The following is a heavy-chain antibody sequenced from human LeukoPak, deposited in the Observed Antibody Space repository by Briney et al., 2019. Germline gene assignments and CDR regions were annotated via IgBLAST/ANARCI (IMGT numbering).Heavy chain of an antibody. V-gene: IGHV4-4*02. D-gene: IGHD3-10*01. CDR3: ARGPSAPIFDY. CDR1: GGSISSSNW. J-gene: IGHJ4*02. CDR2: IYHSGST. Sequence: PSETLSLTCAVSGGSISSSNWWSWVRQPPGKGLEWIGEIYHSGSTNYNPSLKSRVTISVDTSKNQFSLKLSSVTAADTAVYYCARGPSAPIFDYWGQGTLVTVSS.